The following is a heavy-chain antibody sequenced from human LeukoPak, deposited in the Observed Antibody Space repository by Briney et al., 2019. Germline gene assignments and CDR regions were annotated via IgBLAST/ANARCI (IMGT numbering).Heavy chain of an antibody. Sequence: GGSLRLSCAASRFTFNSYAMSWVRQAPGKGLEWVSTISGNGGTTYYADSVKGRFTISRDNSKNTLYLQMSSLRAEDTAVYYCAKDQGYRYGSDYWGQGTLVTVSS. CDR2: ISGNGGTT. CDR3: AKDQGYRYGSDY. CDR1: RFTFNSYA. D-gene: IGHD5-18*01. J-gene: IGHJ4*02. V-gene: IGHV3-23*01.